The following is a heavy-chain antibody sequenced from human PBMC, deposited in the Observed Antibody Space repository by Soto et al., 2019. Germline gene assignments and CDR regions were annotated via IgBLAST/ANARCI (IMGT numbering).Heavy chain of an antibody. D-gene: IGHD3-22*01. CDR1: GFTFSDYY. J-gene: IGHJ6*02. V-gene: IGHV3-11*01. CDR3: ASDSKGSSGPFYGMDV. Sequence: GGSLRLSCAASGFTFSDYYMSWIRQAPGKGLEWVSYISSSGSTIYYADSVKGRFTISGDNAKNSLYLQMNSLRAEDTAVYYCASDSKGSSGPFYGMDVWGQGTTVTVSS. CDR2: ISSSGSTI.